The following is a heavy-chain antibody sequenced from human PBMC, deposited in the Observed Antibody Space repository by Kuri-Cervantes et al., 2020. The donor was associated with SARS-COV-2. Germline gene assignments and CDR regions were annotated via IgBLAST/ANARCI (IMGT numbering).Heavy chain of an antibody. V-gene: IGHV1-2*04. CDR3: ARGEAARGLMVVFKWRGAGPLHF. J-gene: IGHJ4*02. CDR2: LNPNTGGT. Sequence: ASVKVSCKASGYTFTGYYMHWVRQAPGQGLEWMGWLNPNTGGTNYAQKLQGWVTMTRDTSLTTAYMELTRLTSDDSAVYFCARGEAARGLMVVFKWRGAGPLHFWGQGTLVTVSS. CDR1: GYTFTGYY. D-gene: IGHD3-10*01.